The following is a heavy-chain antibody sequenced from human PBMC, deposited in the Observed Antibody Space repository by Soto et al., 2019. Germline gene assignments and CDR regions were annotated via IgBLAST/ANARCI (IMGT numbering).Heavy chain of an antibody. J-gene: IGHJ4*02. CDR1: GYTFSSYH. Sequence: QIQLVQSGAEVKKPGASVKVSCKTSGYTFSSYHITWVRQAPGQGLEWMGWISAYNGNTNYAQNLQGRVTMTTDPSTSTAYMELRSLRSDDTAVYYCARDLPPVDYWGQGTLVTVSS. CDR3: ARDLPPVDY. V-gene: IGHV1-18*01. CDR2: ISAYNGNT.